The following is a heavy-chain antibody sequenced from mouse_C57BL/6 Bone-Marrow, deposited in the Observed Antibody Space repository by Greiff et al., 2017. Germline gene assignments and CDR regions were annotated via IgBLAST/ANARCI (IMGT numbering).Heavy chain of an antibody. Sequence: QVQLQQPGAELVKPGASVKMSCKASGYTFTSYRITWVKQRPGQGLEWIGDIYPGSGSTNYNEKFKSKATLTVDTSSSTAYMQLSSLTSEDSAVYYCARSYYGSSLWYFDVWGTGTTVTVSS. V-gene: IGHV1-55*01. D-gene: IGHD1-1*01. CDR3: ARSYYGSSLWYFDV. CDR2: IYPGSGST. J-gene: IGHJ1*03. CDR1: GYTFTSYR.